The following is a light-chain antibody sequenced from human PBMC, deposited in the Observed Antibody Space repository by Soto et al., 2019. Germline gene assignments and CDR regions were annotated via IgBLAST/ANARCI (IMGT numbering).Light chain of an antibody. CDR2: GAS. CDR3: QQYGRT. CDR1: QTVTSAY. J-gene: IGKJ1*01. Sequence: ELVLTQSPGTLSLSPGERATLSCRASQTVTSAYIAWYQQKPGQAPRLLIYGASNRATGIPDRFSGSGSGTDFTLTISRLEPGDFAVYYCQQYGRTFGPGTKV. V-gene: IGKV3-20*01.